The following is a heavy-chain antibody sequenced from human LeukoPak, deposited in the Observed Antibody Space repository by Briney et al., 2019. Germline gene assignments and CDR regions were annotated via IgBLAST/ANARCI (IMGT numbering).Heavy chain of an antibody. D-gene: IGHD6-19*01. CDR1: GGSFSGYY. Sequence: PPETLSLTCAVYGGSFSGYYWSWIRQPPGKGLEWIGEINHSGSTNYNPSLKSRVTISVDTSKNQFSLKLSSVTAADTAVYYCAGGRGRLWAGWGQGTLVTVSS. CDR2: INHSGST. CDR3: AGGRGRLWAG. J-gene: IGHJ4*02. V-gene: IGHV4-34*01.